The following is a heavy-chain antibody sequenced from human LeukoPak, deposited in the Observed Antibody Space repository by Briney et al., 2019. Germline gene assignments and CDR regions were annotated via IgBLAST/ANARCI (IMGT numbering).Heavy chain of an antibody. CDR3: ASGGYSYGYPLGY. CDR2: INPNSGGT. CDR1: GYTFTGNY. J-gene: IGHJ4*02. D-gene: IGHD5-18*01. V-gene: IGHV1-2*02. Sequence: ASVKVSCKASGYTFTGNYIHWVRQAPGHGLEWMGWINPNSGGTKSPQKFQGRVTMTSDTSTSTVYMELSSLRSEDTAVYYCASGGYSYGYPLGYWGQGTLVTVSS.